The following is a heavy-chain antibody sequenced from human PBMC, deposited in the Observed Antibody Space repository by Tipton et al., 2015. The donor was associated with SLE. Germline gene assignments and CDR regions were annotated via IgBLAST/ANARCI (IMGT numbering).Heavy chain of an antibody. V-gene: IGHV4-59*08. CDR1: GGSISSNY. CDR3: ARGVLTWRGAILGVDV. Sequence: TLSLTCSVSGGSISSNYWIWIRQPPGKGLGWIGYISDGGGTNYNPSLKSRVTMSVDPAKNQFSLKLTSVTAADTAVYYCARGVLTWRGAILGVDVLGQGTTVNVSS. CDR2: ISDGGGT. D-gene: IGHD3-3*01. J-gene: IGHJ6*02.